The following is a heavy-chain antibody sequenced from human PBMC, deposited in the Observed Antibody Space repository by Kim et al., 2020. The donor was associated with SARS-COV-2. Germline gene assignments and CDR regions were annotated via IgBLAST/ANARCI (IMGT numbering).Heavy chain of an antibody. CDR2: ISGSGGST. V-gene: IGHV3-23*01. J-gene: IGHJ3*02. D-gene: IGHD4-17*01. CDR3: AKGLSRGGYGDYRGHDAFDI. CDR1: GFTFSSYA. Sequence: GGSLRLSCAASGFTFSSYAMSWVRQAPGKGLEWVSAISGSGGSTYYADSVKGRFTISRDNSKNTLYLQMNSLRAEDTAVYYCAKGLSRGGYGDYRGHDAFDIWGQGTMVTVSS.